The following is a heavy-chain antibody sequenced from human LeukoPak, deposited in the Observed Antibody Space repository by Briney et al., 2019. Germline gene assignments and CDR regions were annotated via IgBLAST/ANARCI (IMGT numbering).Heavy chain of an antibody. CDR3: ARVNPEFSYFDWSINWFDP. CDR2: IYYSGST. D-gene: IGHD3-9*01. CDR1: GGSISSYY. Sequence: SETLSLTCTVSGGSISSYYWSWIRQPPGKGLEWIGYIYYSGSTNYNPSLKSRVTISVDTSKNQFSLKLSSVTAADTAVYYCARVNPEFSYFDWSINWFDPWGQGTLVTVSS. V-gene: IGHV4-59*01. J-gene: IGHJ5*02.